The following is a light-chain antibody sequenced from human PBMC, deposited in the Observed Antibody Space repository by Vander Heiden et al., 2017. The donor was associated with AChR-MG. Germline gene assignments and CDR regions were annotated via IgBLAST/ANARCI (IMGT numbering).Light chain of an antibody. CDR1: QSISSY. CDR3: QQNDSTPPTT. CDR2: AAS. J-gene: IGKJ5*01. V-gene: IGKV1-39*01. Sequence: DIQMTQSPSSLSASVGDRVTITCRASQSISSYLNWYQQKPGKAPKLLIYAASSLQSGVPSRFSGSGSGTDFTLTISSMQPEDFATYYCQQNDSTPPTTFGQRTRLEIK.